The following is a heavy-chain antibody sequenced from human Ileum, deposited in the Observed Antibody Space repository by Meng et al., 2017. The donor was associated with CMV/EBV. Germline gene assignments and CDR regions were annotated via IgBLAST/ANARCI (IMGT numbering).Heavy chain of an antibody. CDR3: ARVPYCSSTSCYYWFDP. Sequence: ASVKVSCKASGYTFTGYYMHWVGQAPGQGLEWMGWINPNSGGTNYAQKFQGRVTMTRDTSISTAYMELSRLRSDDTAVYYCARVPYCSSTSCYYWFDPWGQGTLVTVSS. J-gene: IGHJ5*02. CDR1: GYTFTGYY. D-gene: IGHD2-2*01. CDR2: INPNSGGT. V-gene: IGHV1-2*02.